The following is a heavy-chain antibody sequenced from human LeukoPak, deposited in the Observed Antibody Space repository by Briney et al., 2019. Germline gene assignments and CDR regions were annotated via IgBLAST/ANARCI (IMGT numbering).Heavy chain of an antibody. CDR3: ARDTRLNAFDI. V-gene: IGHV3-48*01. J-gene: IGHJ3*02. Sequence: PGGSLRLSCAASGSTFSSYSMNWVRQAPGKGLEWVSYISSSSSTIYYADSVKGRFTISRDNAKNSLYLQMNSLRAGDTAVYYCARDTRLNAFDIWGQGTMVTVSS. D-gene: IGHD3-3*01. CDR2: ISSSSSTI. CDR1: GSTFSSYS.